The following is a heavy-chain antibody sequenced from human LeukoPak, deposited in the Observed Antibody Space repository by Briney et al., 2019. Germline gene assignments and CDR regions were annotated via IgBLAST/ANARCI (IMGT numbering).Heavy chain of an antibody. D-gene: IGHD5-24*01. CDR2: ISGSGGST. CDR3: ARRVEMATIRYFDY. J-gene: IGHJ4*02. Sequence: GRSLRLSCAASGFTFSSCAMSWVRQAPGKGLEWVSAISGSGGSTYYSDSVKGRFTISRDNSKNTLYLQMNSLRAEDTAVYYCARRVEMATIRYFDYWGQGTLVTVSS. CDR1: GFTFSSCA. V-gene: IGHV3-23*01.